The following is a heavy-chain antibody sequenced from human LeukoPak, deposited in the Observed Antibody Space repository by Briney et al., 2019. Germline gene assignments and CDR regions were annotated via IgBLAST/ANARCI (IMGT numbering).Heavy chain of an antibody. V-gene: IGHV1-46*01. Sequence: ASVKVSCKASGYTFSNYYIHWVRQAPGQGLEWMGIINPSGGSRSYAQKFQGRLTVTRDTSTSTVYMELSSLRSEDTAVDYCAREIGPIQLHLWGSAFDYWGQGTLVTVSS. CDR2: INPSGGSR. D-gene: IGHD5-18*01. J-gene: IGHJ4*02. CDR1: GYTFSNYY. CDR3: AREIGPIQLHLWGSAFDY.